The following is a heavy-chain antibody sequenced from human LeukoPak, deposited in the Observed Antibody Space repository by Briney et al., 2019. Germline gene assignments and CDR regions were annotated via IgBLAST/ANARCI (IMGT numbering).Heavy chain of an antibody. D-gene: IGHD3-10*01. CDR2: ISWDGGST. V-gene: IGHV3-43*01. Sequence: GGSLRLSCAASGFTFDDYTRNGVGQAPGRGWGGVSLISWDGGSTYYADSVKGRFTISRDNSKNSLYLQMNSLRTEDTALYYCAAHYYGSGSYPLDYWGQGTLVTVSS. J-gene: IGHJ4*02. CDR3: AAHYYGSGSYPLDY. CDR1: GFTFDDYT.